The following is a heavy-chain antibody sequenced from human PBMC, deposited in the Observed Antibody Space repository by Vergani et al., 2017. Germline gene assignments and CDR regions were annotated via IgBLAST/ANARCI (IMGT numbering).Heavy chain of an antibody. CDR2: ISSSSSTI. CDR3: ARDFCTNGVCYSRLGSYGMDV. CDR1: GFTFSSYS. D-gene: IGHD2-8*01. Sequence: EVQLVESGGGLVQPGGSLRLSCAASGFTFSSYSMNWVRQAPGKGLEWVSYISSSSSTIYYADSVQGRFTISRDNAKNSLYLQMNSLRDEDTAVYYCARDFCTNGVCYSRLGSYGMDVWGQGTTVTVSS. J-gene: IGHJ6*02. V-gene: IGHV3-48*02.